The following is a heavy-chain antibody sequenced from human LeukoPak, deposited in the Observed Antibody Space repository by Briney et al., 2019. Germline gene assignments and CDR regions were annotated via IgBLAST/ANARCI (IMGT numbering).Heavy chain of an antibody. J-gene: IGHJ4*02. D-gene: IGHD3-10*01. CDR1: GGSFSGYY. CDR3: ARGGMVRGVITTFDY. V-gene: IGHV4-34*01. Sequence: SETLSLTCAVYGGSFSGYYWSWIRQPPGKGLEWIGEINHSGSTNYIPSLKSRVTISVDTSKNQFSLKLSSVTAADTAVYYCARGGMVRGVITTFDYWGQGTLVTVSS. CDR2: INHSGST.